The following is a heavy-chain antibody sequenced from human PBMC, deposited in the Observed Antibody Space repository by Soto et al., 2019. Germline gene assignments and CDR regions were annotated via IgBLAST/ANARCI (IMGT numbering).Heavy chain of an antibody. Sequence: PGESLKISCKGSGYNFPTYWIAWVRQMPGKGLEWMGIIYPGDSDTRYSPSFQGQVTISADKSISTAYLQWSSLKASDTAMYYCARPSRVYYDSSGYYGYYYGMDVWGQGTTVTVSS. CDR3: ARPSRVYYDSSGYYGYYYGMDV. J-gene: IGHJ6*02. CDR2: IYPGDSDT. D-gene: IGHD3-22*01. V-gene: IGHV5-51*01. CDR1: GYNFPTYW.